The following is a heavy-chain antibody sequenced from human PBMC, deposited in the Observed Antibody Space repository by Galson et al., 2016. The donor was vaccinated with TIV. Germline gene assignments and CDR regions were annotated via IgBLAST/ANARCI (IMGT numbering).Heavy chain of an antibody. CDR3: AKGQLRAGRRFYYMDV. Sequence: SLRLSCAASGFTFDDYTKHWVRLVPGRGLEWVSVISWNSGNTVYADSVKGRFTISRDNAKNSLYLQMNSLRTEDTALYYCAKGQLRAGRRFYYMDVWGKGTTVTVSS. V-gene: IGHV3-9*01. CDR1: GFTFDDYT. D-gene: IGHD4-17*01. J-gene: IGHJ6*03. CDR2: ISWNSGNT.